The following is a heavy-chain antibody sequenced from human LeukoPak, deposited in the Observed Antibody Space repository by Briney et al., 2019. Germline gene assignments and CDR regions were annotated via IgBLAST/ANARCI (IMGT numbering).Heavy chain of an antibody. CDR3: ARGHLTGRGYFDY. CDR1: GGSFSGYY. Sequence: RPSETLSLTCAVYGGSFSGYYWSWIRQPPGKGLEWIGEINHSGSTNYNPSLKSRVTISVDTSKNQFSLKLSSVTAADTAVYYCARGHLTGRGYFDYWGQGTLVTVSS. D-gene: IGHD1-20*01. V-gene: IGHV4-34*01. J-gene: IGHJ4*02. CDR2: INHSGST.